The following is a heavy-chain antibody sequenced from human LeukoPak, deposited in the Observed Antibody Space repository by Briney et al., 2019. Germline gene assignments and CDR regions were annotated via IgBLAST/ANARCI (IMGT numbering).Heavy chain of an antibody. J-gene: IGHJ5*02. CDR1: GFTFSSYE. Sequence: PGGSLRLSCAASGFTFSSYEMNWVRQAPGKGLEWVSYISSSGSTIYYADSVKGRFTISRDNSKNTLYLQMNSLRAEDTAVYYCAKTYSGSYDNWFDPWGQGTLVTVSS. D-gene: IGHD1-26*01. CDR3: AKTYSGSYDNWFDP. CDR2: ISSSGSTI. V-gene: IGHV3-48*03.